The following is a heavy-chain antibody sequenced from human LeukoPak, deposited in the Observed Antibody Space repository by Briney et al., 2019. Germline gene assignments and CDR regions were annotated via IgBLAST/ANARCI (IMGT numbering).Heavy chain of an antibody. J-gene: IGHJ4*02. CDR3: ARGRRELNDY. CDR1: GFTFSSYS. Sequence: KSGGSLRLSCAASGFTFSSYSMNWVRQAPGKGLEWVSSISSSSSYIYYADSVKGRFTISRDNAKNSLYLQMNSLRAEDTAVYYCARGRRELNDYWGQGTLVTVSS. V-gene: IGHV3-21*01. D-gene: IGHD1-26*01. CDR2: ISSSSSYI.